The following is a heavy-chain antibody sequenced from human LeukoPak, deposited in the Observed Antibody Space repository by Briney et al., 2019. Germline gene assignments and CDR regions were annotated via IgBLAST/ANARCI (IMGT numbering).Heavy chain of an antibody. V-gene: IGHV3-23*01. D-gene: IGHD6-13*01. CDR3: AKEFAAIGTPLFDY. CDR1: GFTFNMYA. J-gene: IGHJ4*02. Sequence: GGSLRLSCAASGFTFNMYAINWVRQAPGKGLEWVAVITGTGASTYYADSVRGRFTISRDNSQNTLFLQMNSLRGEDTAVYYCAKEFAAIGTPLFDYWGQGTLVTVSS. CDR2: ITGTGAST.